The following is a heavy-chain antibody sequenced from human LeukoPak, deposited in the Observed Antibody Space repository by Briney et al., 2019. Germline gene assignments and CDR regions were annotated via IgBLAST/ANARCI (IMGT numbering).Heavy chain of an antibody. Sequence: GGSLRLSYEASGFTFSSYGMHWVRQAPGKGLEWVAVIWYDGSNKYYADSVKGRFTISRDNSKNTLYLQMNSLRAEDTAVYYCARKQPAAGLYYYYYYMDVWGKGTTVTVSS. V-gene: IGHV3-33*01. D-gene: IGHD6-13*01. J-gene: IGHJ6*03. CDR3: ARKQPAAGLYYYYYYMDV. CDR1: GFTFSSYG. CDR2: IWYDGSNK.